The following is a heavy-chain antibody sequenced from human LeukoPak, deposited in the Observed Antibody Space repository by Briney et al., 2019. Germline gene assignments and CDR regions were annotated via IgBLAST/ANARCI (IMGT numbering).Heavy chain of an antibody. CDR3: ARDSTVGPPGYSSGWQFDY. D-gene: IGHD6-19*01. CDR2: INAGNGNT. J-gene: IGHJ4*02. CDR1: GYTFRSYA. V-gene: IGHV1-3*03. Sequence: ASVKVSCKASGYTFRSYAMHWVRQAPGQRLEWMGWINAGNGNTKYSQEFQGRVTITRGTSASTAYMELSSLRSEDMAVYYCARDSTVGPPGYSSGWQFDYWGQGTLVTVSS.